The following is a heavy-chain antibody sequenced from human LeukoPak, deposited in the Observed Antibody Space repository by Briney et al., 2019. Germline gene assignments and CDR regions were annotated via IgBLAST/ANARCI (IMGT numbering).Heavy chain of an antibody. D-gene: IGHD2-8*01. CDR1: GVSISSSSYY. Sequence: PSETLSLTCTVSGVSISSSSYYWGWIPPPPGKGLEWIVSIYYSGSTYYNPSIKSRVTISVDTSKNQFSLQLSSVTAEDTAVYYCARQDMLEVCSLDYWGKGTLVTVSS. CDR2: IYYSGST. V-gene: IGHV4-39*01. J-gene: IGHJ4*02. CDR3: ARQDMLEVCSLDY.